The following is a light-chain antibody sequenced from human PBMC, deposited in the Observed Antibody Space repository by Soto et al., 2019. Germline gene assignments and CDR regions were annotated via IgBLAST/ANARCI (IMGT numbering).Light chain of an antibody. Sequence: EIVLTQSPGTLSLSPGERATLSCRASQSVSSSYLAWYQQKPGQAPRLLIYGASSRATGIPDRFSGSGSGTDFTLTISRLEPEDFAVYYCQQYGSSPMYHFGQGTK. CDR1: QSVSSSY. CDR2: GAS. J-gene: IGKJ2*01. V-gene: IGKV3-20*01. CDR3: QQYGSSPMYH.